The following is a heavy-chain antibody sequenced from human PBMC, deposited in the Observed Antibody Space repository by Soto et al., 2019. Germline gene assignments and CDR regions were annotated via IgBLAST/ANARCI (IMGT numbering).Heavy chain of an antibody. V-gene: IGHV3-23*01. CDR3: AKDPRRIAVAGPWWFDP. Sequence: PGGSLRLSCAASGFTFSSYAMGWVRQAPGKGLEWVSAISGSGGSTYYADSVKGRFTISRDNSKNTLYLQMNSLRAEDTAVYYCAKDPRRIAVAGPWWFDPWGQGTLVTVS. CDR1: GFTFSSYA. CDR2: ISGSGGST. J-gene: IGHJ5*02. D-gene: IGHD6-19*01.